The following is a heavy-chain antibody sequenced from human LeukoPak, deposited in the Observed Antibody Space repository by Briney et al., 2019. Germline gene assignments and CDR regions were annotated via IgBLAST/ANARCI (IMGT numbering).Heavy chain of an antibody. Sequence: GGSLRLSCAASGFTFSSYAMHWVRQASGKGLEWVAVTSHDESNKYYADSVKGRFTISRDNSKNTLYLQMNSLRAEDTAVYYCAKDEFGTFDYWGQGTLVTVSS. D-gene: IGHD3-10*01. CDR2: TSHDESNK. J-gene: IGHJ4*02. V-gene: IGHV3-30-3*01. CDR3: AKDEFGTFDY. CDR1: GFTFSSYA.